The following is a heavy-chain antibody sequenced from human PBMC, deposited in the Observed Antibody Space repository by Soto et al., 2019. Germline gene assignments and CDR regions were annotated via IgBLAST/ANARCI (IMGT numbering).Heavy chain of an antibody. CDR1: GGSISSGGYY. Sequence: SETLSLTCTVSGGSISSGGYYWSWIRQHPGKGLEWIGYIYYSGSTYYNPSLKSRVTISVDTSKNQFSLKLSSVTAADTAVYYCARERTPSVAAARSFDIWRQAPMVTVSS. CDR2: IYYSGST. J-gene: IGHJ3*02. V-gene: IGHV4-31*03. CDR3: ARERTPSVAAARSFDI. D-gene: IGHD6-13*01.